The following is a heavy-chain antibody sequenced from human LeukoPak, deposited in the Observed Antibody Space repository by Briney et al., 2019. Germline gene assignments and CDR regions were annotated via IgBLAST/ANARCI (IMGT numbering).Heavy chain of an antibody. D-gene: IGHD3-22*01. CDR2: IYYSGST. V-gene: IGHV4-30-4*08. Sequence: LRLSCAASGFTLSSYAMSWIRQPPGKGLEWIGYIYYSGSTYHNPSLKSRVTISVDTSKNQFSLKLSSVTAADTAVYYCASRRMDYYYDSSGYSIPNYYFDYWGQGTLVTVSS. CDR3: ASRRMDYYYDSSGYSIPNYYFDY. CDR1: GFTLSSYA. J-gene: IGHJ4*02.